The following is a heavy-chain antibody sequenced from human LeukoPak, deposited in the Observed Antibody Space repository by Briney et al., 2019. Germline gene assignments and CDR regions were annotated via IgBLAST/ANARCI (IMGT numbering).Heavy chain of an antibody. Sequence: SVKVSCKASGGTFSSYAISWVRQAPGQGLEWMGGIIPIFGTANYAQKFQGRVTITADESTSTAYMELSSLRSEDTAVYYCARGPNYYDGSGYYGGDYWGQGTLVTVSS. J-gene: IGHJ4*02. CDR1: GGTFSSYA. CDR3: ARGPNYYDGSGYYGGDY. CDR2: IIPIFGTA. V-gene: IGHV1-69*13. D-gene: IGHD3-22*01.